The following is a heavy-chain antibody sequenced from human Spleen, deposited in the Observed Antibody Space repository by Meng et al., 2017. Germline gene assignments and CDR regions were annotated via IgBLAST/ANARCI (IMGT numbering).Heavy chain of an antibody. J-gene: IGHJ4*02. CDR2: ISHSGCT. Sequence: LRRASGPGLLQHSGTRVLICCGSVGSISSSNWWSWVRPPPGKGLGWIGEISHSGCTNYNPSLKSRVTISVDKSKNQFSLKLSSVTAADTAVYYCARGHYTDITQSLHFDYWGQGTLVTVSS. D-gene: IGHD2-15*01. V-gene: IGHV4-4*02. CDR1: VGSISSSNW. CDR3: ARGHYTDITQSLHFDY.